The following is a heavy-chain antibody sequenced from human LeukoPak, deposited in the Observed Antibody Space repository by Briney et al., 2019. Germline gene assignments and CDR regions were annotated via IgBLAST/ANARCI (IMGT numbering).Heavy chain of an antibody. CDR2: IYYSGST. CDR3: VRGRGPWGY. CDR1: GGSIRSYY. V-gene: IGHV4-59*08. D-gene: IGHD3-10*01. Sequence: SETLSLTCTVSGGSIRSYYWSLIRQPPGRGLEWIGVIYYSGSTNYNPSLKSRVTISVDTSKNQFFLKLSSVTAADTAVYYCVRGRGPWGYWGQGTLVTVSS. J-gene: IGHJ4*02.